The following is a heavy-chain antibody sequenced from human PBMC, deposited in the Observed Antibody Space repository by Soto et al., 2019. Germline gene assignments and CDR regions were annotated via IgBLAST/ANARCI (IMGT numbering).Heavy chain of an antibody. CDR2: ISNDGNTR. Sequence: QVQLVESGGGVGQPGRSLRLSCAASGFTFTNYAMHWVRQAPGKGLEWVAVISNDGNTRYYAESVKGRFSISRDNLNNTLYVQVKTLKPEATAVYYCAASRTTASGSPIAYWGQGTLVTVCS. J-gene: IGHJ4*02. D-gene: IGHD5-12*01. V-gene: IGHV3-30*04. CDR3: AASRTTASGSPIAY. CDR1: GFTFTNYA.